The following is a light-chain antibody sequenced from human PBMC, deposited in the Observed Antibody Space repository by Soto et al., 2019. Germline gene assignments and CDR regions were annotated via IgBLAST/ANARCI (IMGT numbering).Light chain of an antibody. Sequence: QSALTQPASVSGSPGQSITISCTGSSSDVGAYNYVSWYQQHPGNAPKVIIYEVSNRTSGVSNRFSGSKSGNTASLTISGLQAEDEADYYCSSYTSITTLDVVFGGGTKLTVL. J-gene: IGLJ2*01. V-gene: IGLV2-14*01. CDR2: EVS. CDR1: SSDVGAYNY. CDR3: SSYTSITTLDVV.